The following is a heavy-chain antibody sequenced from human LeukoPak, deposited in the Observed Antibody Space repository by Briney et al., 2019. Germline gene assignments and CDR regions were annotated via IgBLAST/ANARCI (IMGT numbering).Heavy chain of an antibody. CDR1: GYTFTGYY. D-gene: IGHD2-2*01. CDR3: ARDFMEYQLLDSFVP. CDR2: INANSGGT. Sequence: ASVKVSCKASGYTFTGYYMRWVRQAPGQGLEWMGWINANSGGTNYAQKFQGRVTMTRDTSISTAYMELSRLRSDDTAVYYCARDFMEYQLLDSFVPWGQGTLVSVPS. V-gene: IGHV1-2*02. J-gene: IGHJ5*02.